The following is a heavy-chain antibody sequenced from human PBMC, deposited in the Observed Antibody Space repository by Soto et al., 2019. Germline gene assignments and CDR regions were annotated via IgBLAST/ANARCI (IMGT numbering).Heavy chain of an antibody. CDR1: GGTFSSYT. CDR2: IIPILGIA. J-gene: IGHJ4*02. D-gene: IGHD3-10*01. CDR3: ARDRSYYSDY. V-gene: IGHV1-69*04. Sequence: GASVKVSCTASGGTFSSYTISWVRQAPGQGLEWMGRIIPILGIANYAQKLQGRVTMTTDTSTSTAYMELRSLRSDDTAVYYCARDRSYYSDYWGQGTLVTAPQ.